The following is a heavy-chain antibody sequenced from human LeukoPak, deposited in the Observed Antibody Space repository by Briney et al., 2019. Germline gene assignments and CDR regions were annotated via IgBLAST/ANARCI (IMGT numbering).Heavy chain of an antibody. D-gene: IGHD5-18*01. CDR3: AKPRGYSYGTRGGLAY. CDR2: ISYDGSNK. CDR1: GFTFSSYC. J-gene: IGHJ4*02. Sequence: PGRSLRLSCAASGFTFSSYCMHWGRQAPGKGLEWVAVISYDGSNKYYADSVKGRFTISRDNSKNTLYLQMNSLRAEDTAVYYCAKPRGYSYGTRGGLAYWGQGTLVTVSS. V-gene: IGHV3-30*18.